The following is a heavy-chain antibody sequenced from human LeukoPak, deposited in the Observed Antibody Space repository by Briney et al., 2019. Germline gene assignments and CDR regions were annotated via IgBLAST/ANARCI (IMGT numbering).Heavy chain of an antibody. J-gene: IGHJ4*02. CDR2: IEWDEER. Sequence: SGPALVKTTQTLTLTFSCSEFTLIPSAMCVSWIRQPAGNALEWLARIEWDEERHSSSSLKTRHTISMDTSKNHVVLTMTNVDPVDTATYYCTRYRLSFFDYWGQRTLVTVSS. D-gene: IGHD4-11*01. CDR1: EFTLIPSAMC. V-gene: IGHV2-70*11. CDR3: TRYRLSFFDY.